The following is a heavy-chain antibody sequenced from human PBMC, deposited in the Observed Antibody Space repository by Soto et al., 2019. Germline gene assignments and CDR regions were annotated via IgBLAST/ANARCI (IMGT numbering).Heavy chain of an antibody. CDR2: IKQDGSEK. V-gene: IGHV3-7*01. CDR1: GFTFSSYW. Sequence: GGSLRLSCAASGFTFSSYWMNWVRQAPGKGLEWVANIKQDGSEKYYVDSVKGRFTISRDNAKNSLYLQMNSLRAEDTAVYYCARDALPYGSGSYPYYYYGMDVWGQGTTVTVSS. J-gene: IGHJ6*02. CDR3: ARDALPYGSGSYPYYYYGMDV. D-gene: IGHD3-10*01.